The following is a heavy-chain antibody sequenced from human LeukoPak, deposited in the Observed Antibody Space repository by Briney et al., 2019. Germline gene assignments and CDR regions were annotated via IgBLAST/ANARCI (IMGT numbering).Heavy chain of an antibody. J-gene: IGHJ5*02. V-gene: IGHV3-30*03. CDR2: VSYDRITK. CDR3: AREGLDSGSHFSAWFDP. Sequence: PGGSLGLSCVASGFTFSNYGMHWVRQAPGKGLEWVAVVSYDRITKYYADSVKGRFSISRDNSKNTLSLEMNSLRPEDTAVYYCAREGLDSGSHFSAWFDPWGQGTLVTVSS. D-gene: IGHD3-10*01. CDR1: GFTFSNYG.